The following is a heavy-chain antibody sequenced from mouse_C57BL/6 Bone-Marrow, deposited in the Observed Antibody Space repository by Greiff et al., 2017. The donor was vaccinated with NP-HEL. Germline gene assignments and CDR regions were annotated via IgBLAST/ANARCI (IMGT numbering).Heavy chain of an antibody. V-gene: IGHV1-55*01. CDR3: ARVLPYSNYDAMDY. CDR1: GYTFTSYW. D-gene: IGHD2-5*01. Sequence: QVQLQQPGAELVKPGASVKMSCKASGYTFTSYWITWVKQRPGQGLEWIGDIYPGSGSTNYNEKFNSKATLTVDTSSSKAYMQLSSLTSEDSAVYYCARVLPYSNYDAMDYWGQGTSVTVSS. CDR2: IYPGSGST. J-gene: IGHJ4*01.